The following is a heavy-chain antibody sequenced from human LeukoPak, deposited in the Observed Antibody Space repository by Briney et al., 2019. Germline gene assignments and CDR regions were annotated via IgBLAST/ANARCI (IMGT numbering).Heavy chain of an antibody. CDR3: ARERERIQRWLSYMDV. CDR1: GLTFSSFD. CDR2: IRNSGSNI. D-gene: IGHD5-18*01. Sequence: GGSVSLLCAASGLTFSSFDMNWARHAPGGGLEWLSYIRNSGSNIFYTDSVKGRFAVSRDNAKNSLYLQMNSLRAEDTALYYCARERERIQRWLSYMDVWGKGTTVTVSS. V-gene: IGHV3-48*03. J-gene: IGHJ6*03.